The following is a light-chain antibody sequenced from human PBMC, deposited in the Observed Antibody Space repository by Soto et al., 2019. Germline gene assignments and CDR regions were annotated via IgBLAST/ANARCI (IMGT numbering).Light chain of an antibody. Sequence: EIVLTQSPGTLSLSPGERATLSCRASQSVSSSYLAWYQQQPGQAPRLLIYGVSSRATGIPDRFSGSGSGTDFTLTISRLETEDFAVYYCQQFGSPLWTFGQGTKVEIK. CDR1: QSVSSSY. CDR2: GVS. CDR3: QQFGSPLWT. V-gene: IGKV3-20*01. J-gene: IGKJ1*01.